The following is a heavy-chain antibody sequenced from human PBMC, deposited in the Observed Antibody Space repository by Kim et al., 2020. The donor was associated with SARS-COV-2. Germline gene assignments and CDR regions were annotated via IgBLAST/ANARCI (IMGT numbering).Heavy chain of an antibody. CDR2: IIPIFGTA. D-gene: IGHD4-17*01. Sequence: SVKVSCKASGGTFSSYAISWVRQAPGQGLEWMGGIIPIFGTANYAQKFQGRVTITADESTSTAYMELSSLRSEDTAVYYCARVGSAYGDYVWAFDIWGQGTMVTVSS. J-gene: IGHJ3*02. CDR1: GGTFSSYA. CDR3: ARVGSAYGDYVWAFDI. V-gene: IGHV1-69*13.